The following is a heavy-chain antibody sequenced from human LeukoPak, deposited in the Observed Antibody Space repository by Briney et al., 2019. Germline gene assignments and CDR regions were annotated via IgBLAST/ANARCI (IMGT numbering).Heavy chain of an antibody. J-gene: IGHJ5*02. Sequence: GGSLRLSCAASGFTFSRYWMHWVRQAPGKGLVWVTRISPDGSRTTYADSVKGRFTISRDNAKNTVYLQMNSLRAEDTAVYYCARVALGSYNWFDPWGQGTLVTVSS. CDR1: GFTFSRYW. CDR3: ARVALGSYNWFDP. D-gene: IGHD3-10*01. V-gene: IGHV3-74*01. CDR2: ISPDGSRT.